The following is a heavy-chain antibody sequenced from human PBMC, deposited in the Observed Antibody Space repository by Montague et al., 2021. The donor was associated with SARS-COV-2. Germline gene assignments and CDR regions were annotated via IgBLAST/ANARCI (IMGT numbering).Heavy chain of an antibody. CDR1: SGSLSGYY. Sequence: SETLSLTCTASSGSLSGYYWNWIRQPPGKGLEWIGFTHYSGTTKYNPSFKSRLNMSLDTSKNQFSLTLNSVTAADTAIYYCARGTAYDHVYYWGQGAPVTVAS. D-gene: IGHD2-8*02. J-gene: IGHJ4*02. CDR3: ARGTAYDHVYY. V-gene: IGHV4-59*12. CDR2: THYSGTT.